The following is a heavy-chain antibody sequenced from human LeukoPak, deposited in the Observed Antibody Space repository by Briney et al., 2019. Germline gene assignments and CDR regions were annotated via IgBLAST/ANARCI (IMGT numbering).Heavy chain of an antibody. Sequence: PGGSLRLSCAASGFTFSSYAMHWVRQAPGKGLEWVAVISYDGSNKYYADSVKGRLTISRDNSKNTLYLQMNSLRAEDTAVYYCARPMNSSGWYQFDAFDIWGQGTMVTVSS. D-gene: IGHD6-19*01. CDR3: ARPMNSSGWYQFDAFDI. CDR2: ISYDGSNK. J-gene: IGHJ3*02. V-gene: IGHV3-30-3*01. CDR1: GFTFSSYA.